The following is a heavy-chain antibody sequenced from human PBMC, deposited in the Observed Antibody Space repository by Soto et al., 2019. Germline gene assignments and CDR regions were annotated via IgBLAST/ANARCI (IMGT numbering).Heavy chain of an antibody. CDR1: GFTVSSNY. CDR2: IYSGGNT. D-gene: IGHD6-19*01. J-gene: IGHJ4*02. Sequence: EVQLVESGGGLVQPGGSLRLSCAASGFTVSSNYMSWVRQAPGKGLEWVSVIYSGGNTYYADSVKGRFTISRDNSKNTLYLQMNSLRAEDTAVYYCARQKAGTFHFDYWGQGTLVTVSS. V-gene: IGHV3-66*04. CDR3: ARQKAGTFHFDY.